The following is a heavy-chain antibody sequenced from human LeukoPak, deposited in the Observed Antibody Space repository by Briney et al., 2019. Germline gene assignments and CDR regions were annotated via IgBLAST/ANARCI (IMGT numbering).Heavy chain of an antibody. J-gene: IGHJ4*02. CDR2: IWYDGSNK. V-gene: IGHV3-33*01. CDR3: ARDLRLAAAYYFDY. Sequence: GGSLRLSCAASGFTFSSYGMHWVRQAPGKGLEWVAVIWYDGSNKYYADSVKGRFTISRDNSKNTLYLQMNSLRTEDTAVYYCARDLRLAAAYYFDYWGQGTPVTVSS. D-gene: IGHD6-13*01. CDR1: GFTFSSYG.